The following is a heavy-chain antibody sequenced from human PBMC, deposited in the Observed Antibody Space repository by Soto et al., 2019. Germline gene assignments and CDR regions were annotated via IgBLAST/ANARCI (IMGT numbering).Heavy chain of an antibody. Sequence: GGSLRLSCAASGFTFSNAWINWVRQAPGKGLGLFGRIKCQTDGGTTDFAAPVKGRFAISRYVLKNFAYMQMTSLKIEDTAVYYCSTDSYCDMTVVRLDNWGHGTLVTVSS. CDR1: GFTFSNAW. D-gene: IGHD3-22*01. CDR2: IKCQTDGGTT. CDR3: STDSYCDMTVVRLDN. J-gene: IGHJ4*01. V-gene: IGHV3-15*07.